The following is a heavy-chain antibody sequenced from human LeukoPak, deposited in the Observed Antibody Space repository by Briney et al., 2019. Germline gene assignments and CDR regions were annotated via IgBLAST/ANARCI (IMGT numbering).Heavy chain of an antibody. Sequence: PGGSLRLSCAASGFTVSSNYMSWVRQAPGKGLEWVSVIYSGGSTYYADSVKGRFTISRDNSKNTLYLQMNSRRAEDTAVYYCASVRIDSSGYFPIDYWGQGTLVTVSS. CDR1: GFTVSSNY. J-gene: IGHJ4*02. CDR2: IYSGGST. CDR3: ASVRIDSSGYFPIDY. D-gene: IGHD3-22*01. V-gene: IGHV3-66*01.